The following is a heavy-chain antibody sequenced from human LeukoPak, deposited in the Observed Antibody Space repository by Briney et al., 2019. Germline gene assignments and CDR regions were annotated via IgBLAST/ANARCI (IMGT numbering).Heavy chain of an antibody. CDR1: GFTVSSNY. Sequence: GGSLRLSCAASGFTVSSNYMSWVRQAPGKGLEWVSVIYSGGSTYYADSVKGRFTISRDNSKNTLYLQINSLRAEDTAVYYCASPNNYDFWSGYGYGMDVWGQGTTVTVSS. D-gene: IGHD3-3*01. J-gene: IGHJ6*02. V-gene: IGHV3-66*01. CDR3: ASPNNYDFWSGYGYGMDV. CDR2: IYSGGST.